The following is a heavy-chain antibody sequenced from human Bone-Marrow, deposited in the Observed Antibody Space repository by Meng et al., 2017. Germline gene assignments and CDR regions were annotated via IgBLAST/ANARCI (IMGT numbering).Heavy chain of an antibody. CDR1: GFTFSSYA. D-gene: IGHD4-17*01. J-gene: IGHJ6*02. CDR2: ISYDGSNK. CDR3: ARVDWGYGAYGAYYYYGVDV. Sequence: GESLKTSCAASGFTFSSYAMHWVRQAPGKGLEGVAVISYDGSNKYYADSVKGRFTISRDNSKNTLYLQMNSLRAEDTAVYYCARVDWGYGAYGAYYYYGVDVWGQGTTVTVSS. V-gene: IGHV3-30*04.